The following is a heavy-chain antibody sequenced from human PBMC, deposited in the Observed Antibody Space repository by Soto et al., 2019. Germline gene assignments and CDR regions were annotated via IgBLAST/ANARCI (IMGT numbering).Heavy chain of an antibody. CDR2: GSSEGGTQ. CDR1: GFTFSTYA. Sequence: PGGSLRLSCAASGFTFSTYAMQWVRQAPGKGLEWVAVGSSEGGTQFYADSVKGRFTISRDNSKNSLYVRMRSLTTEDAAIYFCARETYYSGPILGNLALWGRGTLVTVSS. D-gene: IGHD6-19*01. V-gene: IGHV3-30-3*01. J-gene: IGHJ2*01. CDR3: ARETYYSGPILGNLAL.